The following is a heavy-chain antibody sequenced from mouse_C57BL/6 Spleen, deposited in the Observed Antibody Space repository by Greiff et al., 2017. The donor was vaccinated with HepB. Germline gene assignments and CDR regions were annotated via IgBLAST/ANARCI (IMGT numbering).Heavy chain of an antibody. J-gene: IGHJ2*01. CDR1: GYTFTSYW. Sequence: EVQLQQSGTVLARPGASVKMSCKTSGYTFTSYWMHWVNQRPGQGLEWIGAIYPGNSDTSYNQKFKGKAKLTAVTSASPAYMALSSLTNEGAAVYYCTRANYGSKPYYFDYWGQGTTLTVSS. CDR2: IYPGNSDT. D-gene: IGHD1-1*01. V-gene: IGHV1-5*01. CDR3: TRANYGSKPYYFDY.